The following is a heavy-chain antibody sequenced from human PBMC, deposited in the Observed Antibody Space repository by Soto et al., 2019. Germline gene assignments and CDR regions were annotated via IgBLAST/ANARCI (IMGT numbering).Heavy chain of an antibody. V-gene: IGHV5-51*01. CDR1: GFAFSNYW. Sequence: PGASLKISCKTAGFAFSNYWVGWGRQMAGKDFEWMGITYPGDSATNYSPSFQGHVTISSDKSTNTAYLQWSSLRASDTAIYFCAANPPHDTDPLWPYWGQGTLVTVSS. J-gene: IGHJ4*02. CDR2: TYPGDSAT. D-gene: IGHD3-16*01. CDR3: AANPPHDTDPLWPY.